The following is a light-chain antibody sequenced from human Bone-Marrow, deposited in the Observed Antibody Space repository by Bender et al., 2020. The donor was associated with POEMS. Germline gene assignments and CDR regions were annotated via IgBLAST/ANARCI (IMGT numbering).Light chain of an antibody. CDR3: VAWDDALNGGV. CDR2: NSD. CDR1: ASDRGTTP. V-gene: IGLV1-44*01. Sequence: QSVLTQPPSASATPGQRVTISCSRSASDRGTTPINWYQHLPGTAPKLIIYNSDQRPSGVPDRFSGSMSGTAASLGISGRRSEDEADYYCVAWDDALNGGVFGGGTKLTVL. J-gene: IGLJ2*01.